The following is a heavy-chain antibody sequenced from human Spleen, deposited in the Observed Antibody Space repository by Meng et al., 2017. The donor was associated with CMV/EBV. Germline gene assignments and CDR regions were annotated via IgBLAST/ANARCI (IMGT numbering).Heavy chain of an antibody. D-gene: IGHD3-3*01. CDR2: INPNTGST. CDR3: AKAREGAFGGFEY. Sequence: ASVKVSCKASGYTFAGHYLHWVRQAPGQGLEWMGVINPNTGSTKYAQLLQGRVTMTRDTSTTTVYVELSSLRSDDTAVYYCAKAREGAFGGFEYWGQGTLVTVSS. J-gene: IGHJ4*02. V-gene: IGHV1-46*04. CDR1: GYTFAGHY.